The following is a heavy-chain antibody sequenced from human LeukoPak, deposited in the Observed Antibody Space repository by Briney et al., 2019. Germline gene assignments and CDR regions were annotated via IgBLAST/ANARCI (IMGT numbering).Heavy chain of an antibody. CDR3: ARPYYDSSNDAFDI. J-gene: IGHJ3*02. Sequence: GGSLRLSCAASGFTFSSYWMSWVRQAPGKGLEWVANIKQDGSEKYYVDSVEGRFTISRDNAKNSLYLQMNSLRAEDTAVYYCARPYYDSSNDAFDIWGQGTMVTVSS. CDR2: IKQDGSEK. V-gene: IGHV3-7*01. CDR1: GFTFSSYW. D-gene: IGHD3-22*01.